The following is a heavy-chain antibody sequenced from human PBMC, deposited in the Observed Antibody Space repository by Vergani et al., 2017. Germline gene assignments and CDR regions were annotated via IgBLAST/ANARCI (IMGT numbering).Heavy chain of an antibody. V-gene: IGHV4-59*01. J-gene: IGHJ4*02. CDR1: GGSISSYY. CDR3: AGGGGYLYNSGYYYAAGSFDY. Sequence: QVQLQESGPGLVKPSETLSLTCTVSGGSISSYYWSWIRQPPGKGLEWIGYIYYSGSTNYNPSLKSRVTISVDTSKNQFSLKLSSVTAADTAGYYCAGGGGYLYNSGYYYAAGSFDYWGQGTLVTVSS. D-gene: IGHD3-22*01. CDR2: IYYSGST.